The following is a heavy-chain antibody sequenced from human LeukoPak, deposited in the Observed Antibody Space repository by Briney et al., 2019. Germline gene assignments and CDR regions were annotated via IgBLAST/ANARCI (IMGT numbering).Heavy chain of an antibody. Sequence: GGSLRLSCAASGFTFSSYGMHWVRQAPGKGLEGVAFIRYDGSNKYYADSVKGRFTISRDNSKNTLYPQMNSLRAEDTAVYYCAKGAVPAAYSYFDYWGQGTLVTVSS. CDR1: GFTFSSYG. J-gene: IGHJ4*02. CDR2: IRYDGSNK. V-gene: IGHV3-30*02. D-gene: IGHD2-2*01. CDR3: AKGAVPAAYSYFDY.